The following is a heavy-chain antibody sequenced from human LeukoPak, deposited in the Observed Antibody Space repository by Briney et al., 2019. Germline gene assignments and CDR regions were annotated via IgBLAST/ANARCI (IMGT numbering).Heavy chain of an antibody. CDR1: GGSFSGYY. CDR3: ARRKRGYSDY. Sequence: PSETLSLTCAVYGGSFSGYYWSWIRQPPGKGLEWIGEINHSGSTNYNPSLKSRVTISVDTSKNQFSLKLGSVTAADTAVYYCARRKRGYSDYWGQGTLVTVSS. J-gene: IGHJ4*02. V-gene: IGHV4-34*01. D-gene: IGHD3-22*01. CDR2: INHSGST.